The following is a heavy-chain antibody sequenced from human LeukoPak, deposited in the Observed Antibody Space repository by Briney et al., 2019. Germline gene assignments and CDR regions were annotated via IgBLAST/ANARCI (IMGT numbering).Heavy chain of an antibody. Sequence: GGSLRLSCAASGFTFSSYEMNWVRQAPGKGLEWVSTISGSGDSTYYADSVKGRFAISRDNSKNKLYLQMNSLRAEDTAVYYCAKDLTYYYDSGRAFDIWGQGTMVTVSS. CDR2: ISGSGDST. CDR3: AKDLTYYYDSGRAFDI. CDR1: GFTFSSYE. J-gene: IGHJ3*02. D-gene: IGHD3-22*01. V-gene: IGHV3-23*01.